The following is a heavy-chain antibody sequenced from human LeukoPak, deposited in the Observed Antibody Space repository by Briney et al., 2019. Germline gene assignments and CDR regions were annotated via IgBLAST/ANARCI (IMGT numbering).Heavy chain of an antibody. Sequence: PSETLSLTCTVSGDSISSHYGSWLRQPPGQGLEWLAYIYDSGNTNYNPSLKSRLSISMNTSKNQFSLNLTSVTAADTAVYYCAREVLQGSSQGMDVWGKGTTVIVSS. J-gene: IGHJ6*01. CDR2: IYDSGNT. CDR3: AREVLQGSSQGMDV. CDR1: GDSISSHY. D-gene: IGHD3-3*01. V-gene: IGHV4-59*11.